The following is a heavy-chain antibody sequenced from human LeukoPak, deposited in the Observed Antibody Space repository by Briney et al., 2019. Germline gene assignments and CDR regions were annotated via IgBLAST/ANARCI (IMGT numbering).Heavy chain of an antibody. CDR2: IYYSGST. J-gene: IGHJ3*02. Sequence: KTSETLSLTCAVSGDSVSSGGYSWSWIRQPPGKGLEWIGYIYYSGSTYYNPSLKSRVTISVDTSKNQFSLKLSSVTAADTAVYYCARQGPGGRAFDMWGQGTMVTVSS. CDR1: GDSVSSGGYS. CDR3: ARQGPGGRAFDM. V-gene: IGHV4-30-4*07. D-gene: IGHD1-14*01.